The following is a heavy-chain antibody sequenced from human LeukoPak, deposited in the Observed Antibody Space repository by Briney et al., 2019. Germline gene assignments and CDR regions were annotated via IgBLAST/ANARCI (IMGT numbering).Heavy chain of an antibody. CDR3: AKDSHWILFDD. J-gene: IGHJ4*02. D-gene: IGHD2-2*03. V-gene: IGHV3-23*01. CDR1: GFTFSSYG. CDR2: IGGSGTRT. Sequence: GGSLRLSCAASGFTFSSYGMSWVRQAPGKGLEWVSGIGGSGTRTYYADSVKGRFTISRDNSKNTLYLQMNSLRDEDTAVYYCAKDSHWILFDDWGQGTLVTVSS.